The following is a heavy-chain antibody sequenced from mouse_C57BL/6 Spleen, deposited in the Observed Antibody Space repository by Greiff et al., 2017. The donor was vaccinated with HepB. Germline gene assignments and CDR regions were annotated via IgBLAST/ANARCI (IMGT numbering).Heavy chain of an antibody. CDR3: ARSWTGGHYYAMDY. D-gene: IGHD3-3*01. CDR2: IYPGGGYT. CDR1: GYTFTNYW. J-gene: IGHJ4*01. V-gene: IGHV1-63*01. Sequence: QVQLQQSGAELVRPGTSVKMSCKASGYTFTNYWIGWAKQRPGHGLEWIGDIYPGGGYTNYNEKFKGKATLTADKSSSTDYMQFSSLTSEDSAIYYCARSWTGGHYYAMDYWGQGTSVTVSS.